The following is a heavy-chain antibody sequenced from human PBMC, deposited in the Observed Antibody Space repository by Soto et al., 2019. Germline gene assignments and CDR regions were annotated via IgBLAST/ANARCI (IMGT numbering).Heavy chain of an antibody. D-gene: IGHD5-12*01. V-gene: IGHV1-69*04. CDR1: GGTFSSYT. J-gene: IGHJ6*03. Sequence: EASVKVSCKASGGTFSSYTISWVRQAPGQGLDLMGRIIPILGLAHYAQKFQGRVTITADKSTSTAYMELSSLRSEDTAVYYCARDRDGYDSIYYYYYMDVWGKGTTVTVSS. CDR3: ARDRDGYDSIYYYYYMDV. CDR2: IIPILGLA.